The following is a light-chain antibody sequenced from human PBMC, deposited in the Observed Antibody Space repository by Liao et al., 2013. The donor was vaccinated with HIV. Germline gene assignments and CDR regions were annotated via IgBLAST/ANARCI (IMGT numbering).Light chain of an antibody. Sequence: SYELTQPPSVSVSPGQTASIPCSGDKLGDKYACWYQQKPGQSPVLVIYQDDKRPSGIPERFSGSNFGNTATLTISGTQAVDEADYYCQAWDTTSYVVFGGGTKLTVL. CDR3: QAWDTTSYVV. CDR1: KLGDKY. J-gene: IGLJ2*01. CDR2: QDD. V-gene: IGLV3-1*01.